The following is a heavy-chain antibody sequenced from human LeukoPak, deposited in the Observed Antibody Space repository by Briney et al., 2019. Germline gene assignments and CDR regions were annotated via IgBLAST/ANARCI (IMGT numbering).Heavy chain of an antibody. CDR3: ARAGDWHFDY. CDR1: GGSISSYY. Sequence: SETLSLTCTVSGGSISSYYWSWIRQPPGKGLEWIGYIYYTGSTNYNPSLKSRVTISVDTSNNQFSLKLSSVTAADTAVYYCARAGDWHFDYWGQGTLVTVSS. CDR2: IYYTGST. D-gene: IGHD2-21*02. J-gene: IGHJ4*02. V-gene: IGHV4-59*01.